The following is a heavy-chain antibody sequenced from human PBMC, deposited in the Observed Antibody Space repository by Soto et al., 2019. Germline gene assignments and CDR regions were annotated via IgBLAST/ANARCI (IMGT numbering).Heavy chain of an antibody. CDR1: GYTFTSYY. J-gene: IGHJ4*02. CDR3: AREVGGSGATDY. D-gene: IGHD1-26*01. CDR2: INPSGGST. Sequence: GASVKVSRKASGYTFTSYYMHWVRQFPGQGLEWMGIINPSGGSTSYAQKFQGRVTMTRDTSTSTVYMELSSLRSEDTAVYYCAREVGGSGATDYWGQGTLVTVSS. V-gene: IGHV1-46*03.